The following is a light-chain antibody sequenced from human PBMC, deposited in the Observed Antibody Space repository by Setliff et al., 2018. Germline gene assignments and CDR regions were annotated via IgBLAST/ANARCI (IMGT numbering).Light chain of an antibody. CDR1: SNDVGAYKY. CDR3: SSYTSSVTWV. Sequence: QSALAQPASVSGSPGQSITISCTGTSNDVGAYKYVSWYQQHPGKAPKLMIFDVSNRPSGVSNRFSGSKSGNTASLTISGLQAEDEADYYCSSYTSSVTWVFGGGTKGTV. CDR2: DVS. J-gene: IGLJ3*02. V-gene: IGLV2-14*03.